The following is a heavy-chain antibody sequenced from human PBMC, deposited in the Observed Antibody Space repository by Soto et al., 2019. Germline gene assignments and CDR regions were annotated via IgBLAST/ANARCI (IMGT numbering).Heavy chain of an antibody. CDR1: GGTFSSYA. CDR2: IIPIFGTA. D-gene: IGHD5-12*01. J-gene: IGHJ5*02. V-gene: IGHV1-69*01. Sequence: QVQLVQSGAEVKKPGSSVKVSCKASGGTFSSYAISWVRQAPGQGLEWMRGIIPIFGTANYAQKCQGRVTITADESTSTAYMERSSLTSEDTAVYYCARDREGVGYSGYVHNWFDPWGQGTLVTVSS. CDR3: ARDREGVGYSGYVHNWFDP.